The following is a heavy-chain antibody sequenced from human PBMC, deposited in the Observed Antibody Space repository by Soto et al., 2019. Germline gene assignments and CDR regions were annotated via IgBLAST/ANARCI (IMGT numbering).Heavy chain of an antibody. D-gene: IGHD2-2*01. CDR2: IHSGGDT. J-gene: IGHJ3*02. CDR3: ARDSAAVFAFDM. CDR1: GFSVSSSF. V-gene: IGHV3-53*04. Sequence: EVQLVESGGGLVQPGGSLRLSCAASGFSVSSSFLNWVRQAPGKGLEWVSVIHSGGDTYYADSVKGRFTSSRHNSKNTLYLQMNSLRVEDTAVYYCARDSAAVFAFDMWGQGTMVTVSS.